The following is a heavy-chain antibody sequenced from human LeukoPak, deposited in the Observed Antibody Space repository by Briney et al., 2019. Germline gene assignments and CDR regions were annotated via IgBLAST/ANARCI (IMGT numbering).Heavy chain of an antibody. D-gene: IGHD3-10*01. CDR3: ARGGENWFDS. CDR1: GFTFSSYG. CDR2: ISTTSGTV. J-gene: IGHJ5*01. Sequence: GGSLRLSCAASGFTFSSYGMSWVRQAPGKGLEWISYISTTSGTVYYADSAKGRFTVSRDNAKKSLYLQMSNLRVEDTAVYYCARGGENWFDSWGQGTLVTVSS. V-gene: IGHV3-48*04.